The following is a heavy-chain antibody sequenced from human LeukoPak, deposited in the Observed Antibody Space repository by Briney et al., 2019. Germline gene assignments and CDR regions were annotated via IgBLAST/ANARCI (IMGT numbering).Heavy chain of an antibody. D-gene: IGHD6-13*01. V-gene: IGHV1-46*01. Sequence: ASVKVSCKASGYTFTSYYMHWVRQAPGQGLEWMRIISPSGGSTSYAQKLQGRVTMTTDTSTSTAYMELRSLRSDDTAVYYCARVVGSSWGYYYYYMDVWGKGTTVTISS. J-gene: IGHJ6*03. CDR2: ISPSGGST. CDR3: ARVVGSSWGYYYYYMDV. CDR1: GYTFTSYY.